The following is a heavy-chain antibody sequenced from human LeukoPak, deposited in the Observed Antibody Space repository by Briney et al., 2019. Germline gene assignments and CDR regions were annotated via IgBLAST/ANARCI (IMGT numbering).Heavy chain of an antibody. D-gene: IGHD1-26*01. CDR1: GFTGFTFANYA. CDR2: VSGSGGST. CDR3: AKAVHSGSFRFDF. V-gene: IGHV3-23*01. J-gene: IGHJ4*02. Sequence: GGSLRLSCSDSGFTGFTFANYAMSWVRQAPGTGLEWVSGVSGSGGSTYYADSVKGRFTISRDNSKNTLYLQMNSLRAEDTAGYYCAKAVHSGSFRFDFWGQGTLVTVSS.